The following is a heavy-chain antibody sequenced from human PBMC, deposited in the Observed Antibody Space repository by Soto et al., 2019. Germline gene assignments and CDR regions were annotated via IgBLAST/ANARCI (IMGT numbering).Heavy chain of an antibody. V-gene: IGHV3-30*18. Sequence: GGSLRLSCAASGFTFSSYGMHWVRQAPGKGLEWVAVISYDGSNKYYADSVKGRFTISRDNSKNTLYLQMNSLRAEDTAVYYCAKAPLRFLEWLSNFDYWGQGTLVTVSS. CDR1: GFTFSSYG. CDR3: AKAPLRFLEWLSNFDY. CDR2: ISYDGSNK. D-gene: IGHD3-3*01. J-gene: IGHJ4*02.